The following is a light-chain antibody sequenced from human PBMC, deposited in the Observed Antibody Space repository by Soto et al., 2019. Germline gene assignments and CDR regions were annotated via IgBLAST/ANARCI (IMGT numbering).Light chain of an antibody. Sequence: EIVMTQSPAALSVSRGESATLSCRASQSVSRDLAWYQQKPGQAPRLLIYGAFTRAIGFPARFSGSGSGTEFTLTISSLQSEDSAVYFCQQYNDWPLTFGGGTKVEIK. CDR3: QQYNDWPLT. V-gene: IGKV3-15*01. J-gene: IGKJ4*01. CDR2: GAF. CDR1: QSVSRD.